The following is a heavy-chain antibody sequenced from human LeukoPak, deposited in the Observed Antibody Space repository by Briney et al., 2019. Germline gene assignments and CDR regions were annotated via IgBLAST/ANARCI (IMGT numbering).Heavy chain of an antibody. D-gene: IGHD4-17*01. Sequence: GGSLRLSCAASGFTSSNYGMHWVRQAPGKGLEWVSGISASGGSTYYADSVKGRFTISRDNSKNTLYLQMNSLRAEDTAVYYCAKAFTVTRVYNCLDPWGQGTLVTVSS. J-gene: IGHJ5*02. V-gene: IGHV3-23*01. CDR2: ISASGGST. CDR3: AKAFTVTRVYNCLDP. CDR1: GFTSSNYG.